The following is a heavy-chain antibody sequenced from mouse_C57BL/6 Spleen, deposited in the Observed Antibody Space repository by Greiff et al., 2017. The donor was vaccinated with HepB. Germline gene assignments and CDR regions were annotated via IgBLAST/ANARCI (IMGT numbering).Heavy chain of an antibody. D-gene: IGHD2-3*01. CDR2: IHPSDSDT. V-gene: IGHV1-74*01. Sequence: VKLQQPGAELVKPGASVKVSCKASGYTFTSYWMHWVKQRPGQGLEWIGRIHPSDSDTNYNQKFKGKATLTVDKSSSTAYMQLSSLTSEDSAVYYCARWDDGGYYRFAYWGQGTLVTVSA. CDR1: GYTFTSYW. CDR3: ARWDDGGYYRFAY. J-gene: IGHJ3*01.